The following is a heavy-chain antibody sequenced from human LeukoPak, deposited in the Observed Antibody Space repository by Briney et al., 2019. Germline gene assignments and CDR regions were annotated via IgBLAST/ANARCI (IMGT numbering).Heavy chain of an antibody. CDR1: GGSFSGYY. Sequence: SEALSLTCAVYGGSFSGYYWSWIRQPTGKGLEWIGEIHHSGSTNYNPSLKSRVTISVDTSKNQFSLKLSSVTAADPAVYYGASPYCRGYYYYMDVWGKGTTVTVSS. V-gene: IGHV4-34*01. J-gene: IGHJ6*03. D-gene: IGHD2-21*02. CDR2: IHHSGST. CDR3: ASPYCRGYYYYMDV.